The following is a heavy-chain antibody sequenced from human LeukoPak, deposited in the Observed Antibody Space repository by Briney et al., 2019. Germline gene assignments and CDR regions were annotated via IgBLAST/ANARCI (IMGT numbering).Heavy chain of an antibody. J-gene: IGHJ4*02. CDR1: GGSISSGGYY. CDR2: IYYSGST. Sequence: SETLSLTCTVSGGSISSGGYYWSWIRQHPGKGLEWIGYIYYSGSTYYNPSLKSRVTISVGTSKNQFSLKLSSVTAADTAVYYCARGGGYYYQINKWFDYWGQGTLVTVSS. CDR3: ARGGGYYYQINKWFDY. V-gene: IGHV4-31*03. D-gene: IGHD3-22*01.